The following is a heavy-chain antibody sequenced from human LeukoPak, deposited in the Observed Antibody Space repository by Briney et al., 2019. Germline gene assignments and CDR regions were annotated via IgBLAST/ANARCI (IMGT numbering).Heavy chain of an antibody. V-gene: IGHV3-11*01. CDR3: ARARDSASGWFDP. J-gene: IGHJ5*02. CDR2: ISHTGNSI. CDR1: SFTFTDYY. Sequence: GGSLRLSCAASSFTFTDYYMSWIRQAPGKGPEWVSYISHTGNSIRYADSVKGRFTISRDNAKNSVSLQMNSLRAEETAVYYCARARDSASGWFDPWGQGTLVTVSS.